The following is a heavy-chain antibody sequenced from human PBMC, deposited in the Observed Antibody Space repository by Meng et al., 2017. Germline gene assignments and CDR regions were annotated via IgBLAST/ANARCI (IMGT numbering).Heavy chain of an antibody. J-gene: IGHJ4*02. D-gene: IGHD6-13*01. CDR3: AQCLYSSSCDY. CDR2: IYWDDDK. Sequence: ITLNASRPTVAKRTHSLTLACTFSGSSLITSGVGVGWIRQPPGKALEWLALIYWDDDKRSSSSLKSRLTITKDTSKNQVVLTMTNMDPVDTATYYCAQCLYSSSCDYWGQGTLVTVSS. CDR1: GSSLITSGVG. V-gene: IGHV2-5*02.